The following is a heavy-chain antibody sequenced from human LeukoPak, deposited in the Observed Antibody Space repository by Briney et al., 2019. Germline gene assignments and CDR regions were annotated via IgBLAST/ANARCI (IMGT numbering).Heavy chain of an antibody. J-gene: IGHJ4*01. CDR1: EFNFFSYG. V-gene: IGHV3-74*01. Sequence: PGGSLRLSCVASEFNFFSYGMQWVRQARGKGLVWVSRIFADGSTTSCADSVKGRFTVSRDNAKNTLYLQMDSLRAEDTAVYYCARELPREVTLDYWGQGTLVTVSP. CDR3: ARELPREVTLDY. CDR2: IFADGSTT. D-gene: IGHD2-21*02.